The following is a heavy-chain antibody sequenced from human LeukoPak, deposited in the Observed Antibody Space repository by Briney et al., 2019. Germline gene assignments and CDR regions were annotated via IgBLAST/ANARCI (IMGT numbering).Heavy chain of an antibody. CDR3: AKPFWSGYYTGFDP. CDR1: GFTFSSFE. J-gene: IGHJ5*02. D-gene: IGHD3-3*01. V-gene: IGHV3-48*03. CDR2: IDFGGTTI. Sequence: PGGSLRLSCEASGFTFSSFEMNWVRQAPGKGLEWFSYIDFGGTTIYYADSVKGRFTISRDSAKNSLYLQMNSLRAEDTAVYYCAKPFWSGYYTGFDPWGQGTLVTVSS.